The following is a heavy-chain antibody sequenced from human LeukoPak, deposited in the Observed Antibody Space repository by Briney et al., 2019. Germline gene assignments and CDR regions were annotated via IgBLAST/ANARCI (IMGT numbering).Heavy chain of an antibody. CDR3: ARDLAYSRLDY. Sequence: GGSLRLSCAVSGLTFSSSWMDWVRQAPGKGLEWVASINPDGNKKYSADSVKGRFTISRDNAVNSLYLQMNSLRVEDTAFYYCARDLAYSRLDYWGQGMLVTVSS. V-gene: IGHV3-7*01. D-gene: IGHD5-18*01. CDR2: INPDGNKK. J-gene: IGHJ4*02. CDR1: GLTFSSSW.